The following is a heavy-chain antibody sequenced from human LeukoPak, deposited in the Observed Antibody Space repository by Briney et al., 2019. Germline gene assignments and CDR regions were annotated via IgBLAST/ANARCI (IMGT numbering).Heavy chain of an antibody. D-gene: IGHD2-21*01. CDR3: ARRVYCGGDCYSTPFDY. V-gene: IGHV4-39*01. J-gene: IGHJ4*02. Sequence: PSETLSLTCTVSGGSISSSSYYWGWIRQPPGKGLEWIESIYYSGSTYYNPSLKSRVTISVDTSKNQFSLKLSSVTAADTAVYYCARRVYCGGDCYSTPFDYWGQGTLVTVSS. CDR2: IYYSGST. CDR1: GGSISSSSYY.